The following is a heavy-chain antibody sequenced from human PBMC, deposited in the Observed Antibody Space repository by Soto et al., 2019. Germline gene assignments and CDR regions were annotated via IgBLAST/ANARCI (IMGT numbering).Heavy chain of an antibody. CDR2: IYYSGST. J-gene: IGHJ5*01. V-gene: IGHV4-39*07. Sequence: SETLSLTCTVSGGSISSSSYYWGWIRQPPWKGLEWIGSIYYSGSTYYSPSLKSRVTISLDTSKNQFSLTLSAVTAADTAMYYCSTRAYDTNGYYRFDPWGQGTLVTVSS. CDR3: STRAYDTNGYYRFDP. CDR1: GGSISSSSYY. D-gene: IGHD3-22*01.